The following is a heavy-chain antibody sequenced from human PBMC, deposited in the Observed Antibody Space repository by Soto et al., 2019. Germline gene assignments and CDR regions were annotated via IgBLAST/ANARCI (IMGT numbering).Heavy chain of an antibody. D-gene: IGHD2-15*01. CDR3: ARSTYCSGGGCYSGLFDY. J-gene: IGHJ4*02. Sequence: TGGSLRLSCAASGFTVSSNYMSWVRQAPGRGLECVSSISSGGSTYYTDSVKGRSAVSRDNSKNTLYLQMNGLRAEDTAVYYCARSTYCSGGGCYSGLFDYWGQGTLVTVSS. CDR2: ISSGGST. CDR1: GFTVSSNY. V-gene: IGHV3-66*01.